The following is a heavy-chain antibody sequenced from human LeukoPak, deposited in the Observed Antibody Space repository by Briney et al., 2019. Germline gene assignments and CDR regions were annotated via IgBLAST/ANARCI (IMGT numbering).Heavy chain of an antibody. CDR3: ARVLTIFWVDP. Sequence: SETLSLTCTVSGGSVSSGSYYWSWIRQPPGKGLEWIGYIYYSGSTNYNPSFKSRVTIPVDTSKNQFSLRLSSETAAETAVYYCARVLTIFWVDPWGQGTLGTVSS. CDR2: IYYSGST. CDR1: GGSVSSGSYY. D-gene: IGHD3-9*01. V-gene: IGHV4-61*01. J-gene: IGHJ5*02.